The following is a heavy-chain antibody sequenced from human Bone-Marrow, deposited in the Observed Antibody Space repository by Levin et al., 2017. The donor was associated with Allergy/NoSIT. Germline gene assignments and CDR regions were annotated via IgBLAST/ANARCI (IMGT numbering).Heavy chain of an antibody. J-gene: IGHJ4*02. Sequence: GESLKISCKASAYFSTYYIHWLRQAPGQGFEWMAIVTPSGGSVSYAQNFQGRVTMTRDTSTNTVYMDLNSLRSDDTALYFCALEEMVGDLRGGYFKLWGQGTPVTVSS. V-gene: IGHV1-46*01. D-gene: IGHD5-24*01. CDR1: AYFSTYY. CDR3: ALEEMVGDLRGGYFKL. CDR2: VTPSGGSV.